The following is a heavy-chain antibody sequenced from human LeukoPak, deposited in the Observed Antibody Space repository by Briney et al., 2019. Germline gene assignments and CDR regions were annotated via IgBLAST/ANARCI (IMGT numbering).Heavy chain of an antibody. CDR1: GYTFTSYD. J-gene: IGHJ4*02. CDR2: MNPNSGNT. Sequence: GASVKVSCKASGYTFTSYDINWVRQATGQGLEWMGWMNPNSGNTDYAQKFQGRVTLTRNTSISTAYMELSSLRSEDTAVYYCARGHRRGTYNPFRWLQSDPFDYWGQGTLVTVSS. V-gene: IGHV1-8*03. CDR3: ARGHRRGTYNPFRWLQSDPFDY. D-gene: IGHD5-24*01.